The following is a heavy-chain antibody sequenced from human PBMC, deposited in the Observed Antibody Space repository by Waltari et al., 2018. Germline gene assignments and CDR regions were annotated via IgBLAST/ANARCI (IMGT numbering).Heavy chain of an antibody. J-gene: IGHJ5*01. CDR1: GGTFSRYA. D-gene: IGHD2-2*01. CDR3: ARPQTISTSWLAS. CDR2: MNANSGHT. V-gene: IGHV1-8*02. Sequence: QVQLVQSGAEVKKPGSSVKVSCKACGGTFSRYAISWVRQATGQGLEWMGWMNANSGHTGYAQTFQGRITLTMNTSISTAYMELSSLRSDDTAVYYCARPQTISTSWLASWGQGTLVTVSA.